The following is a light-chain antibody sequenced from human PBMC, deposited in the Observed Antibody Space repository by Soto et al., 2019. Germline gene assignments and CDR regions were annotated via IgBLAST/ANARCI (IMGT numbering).Light chain of an antibody. CDR3: LQDHNYPLT. J-gene: IGKJ4*01. CDR2: AAT. Sequence: AIQMTQSPSSLSASVGDRVTITCRASQGIGDDLGWYQQKPGKAPKLLIYAATSSQSGVPSRFSGSGSGTDFTLTISSLQPEDFATYYCLQDHNYPLTFGGGTKVDIK. CDR1: QGIGDD. V-gene: IGKV1-6*01.